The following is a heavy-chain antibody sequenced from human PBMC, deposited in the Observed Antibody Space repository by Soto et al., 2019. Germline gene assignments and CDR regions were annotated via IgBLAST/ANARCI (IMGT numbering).Heavy chain of an antibody. CDR1: YGAMRSYY. Sequence: SETLSLTCTVSYGAMRSYYWSWIRQPAGKGLEWIGRIYTTGSTNYNPSLTSRVSMSIDTSKNQFSLNLTSVTASDTAVYYCARDRSGRVRYYFDSWGQGALVTVYS. CDR3: ARDRSGRVRYYFDS. V-gene: IGHV4-4*07. J-gene: IGHJ4*02. D-gene: IGHD1-26*01. CDR2: IYTTGST.